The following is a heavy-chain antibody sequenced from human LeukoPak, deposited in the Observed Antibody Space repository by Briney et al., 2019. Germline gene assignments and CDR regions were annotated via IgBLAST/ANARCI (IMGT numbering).Heavy chain of an antibody. V-gene: IGHV1-2*02. CDR2: INPNSGGT. D-gene: IGHD3-3*01. J-gene: IGHJ5*02. CDR1: GYTFTGYY. CDR3: AREDKSYYDFWSGYKNWFDP. Sequence: GASVKVSCKASGYTFTGYYMHWVRQAPGQGLEWMGWINPNSGGTNYAKKCQGRVTMTRATSISTAYTELSRLRSDDTAVYYCAREDKSYYDFWSGYKNWFDPWGQGTLVTVSS.